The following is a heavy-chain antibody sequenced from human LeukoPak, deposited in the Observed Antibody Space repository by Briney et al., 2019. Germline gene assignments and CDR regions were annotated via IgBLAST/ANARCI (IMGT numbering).Heavy chain of an antibody. J-gene: IGHJ4*02. CDR3: ARHGSMARGVKGYYFDY. D-gene: IGHD3-10*01. V-gene: IGHV4-59*08. CDR1: GGSISSYY. Sequence: SETLSLTCTVSGGSISSYYWSWIRQPPGKGLEWIGYIYYSGSTNYNPSLKSRVTISVDTSKNQFSLKLSSVTAADTAVYYCARHGSMARGVKGYYFDYWGQGTLVTVSS. CDR2: IYYSGST.